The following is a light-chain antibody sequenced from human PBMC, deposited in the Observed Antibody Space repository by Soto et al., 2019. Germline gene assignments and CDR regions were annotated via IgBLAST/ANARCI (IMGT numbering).Light chain of an antibody. CDR2: DTT. V-gene: IGLV7-46*01. J-gene: IGLJ1*01. Sequence: QAVVTQEPSLTVSPAGTVTLTCGSSTGAVTNGHYPYWFQQKPGQAPRTLIYDTTNRHSWTPARFSGSLLGGKAALTLSGAQPEDEAEYYCLLSYNGPYVFGTGTKVTV. CDR1: TGAVTNGHY. CDR3: LLSYNGPYV.